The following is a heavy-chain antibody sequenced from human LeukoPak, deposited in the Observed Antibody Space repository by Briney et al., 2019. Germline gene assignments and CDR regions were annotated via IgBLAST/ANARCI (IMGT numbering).Heavy chain of an antibody. CDR3: AKWGGSYYGLFDY. CDR2: IRYDGSNK. V-gene: IGHV3-30*02. J-gene: IGHJ4*02. Sequence: SGGSLRLSCAASGFTFSSYDMHWVRQAPGKGLEWVAFIRYDGSNKYYADSVKGRFTISRDNSKNTLYLQMNSLRAEDTAVYYRAKWGGSYYGLFDYWGQGTLVTVSS. D-gene: IGHD1-26*01. CDR1: GFTFSSYD.